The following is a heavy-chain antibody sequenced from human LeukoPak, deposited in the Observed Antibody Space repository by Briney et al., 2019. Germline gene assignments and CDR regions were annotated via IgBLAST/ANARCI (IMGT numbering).Heavy chain of an antibody. D-gene: IGHD3-10*01. CDR2: ILYTGST. V-gene: IGHV4-59*01. CDR3: ARSPFRYNFYGPSFDY. CDR1: GGSFSGYY. J-gene: IGHJ4*02. Sequence: SETLSLTCAVYGGSFSGYYWSWIRQPPGKGLEWIGNILYTGSTNYSPSLKSRVTISVDTSKNQFSLKLSSVTAADTAVYYCARSPFRYNFYGPSFDYWGQGTLVTVSS.